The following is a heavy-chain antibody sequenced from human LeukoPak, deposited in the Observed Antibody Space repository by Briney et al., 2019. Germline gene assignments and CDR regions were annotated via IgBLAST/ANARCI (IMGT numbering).Heavy chain of an antibody. CDR1: GGFISSSSYY. CDR3: ARTTEEYSGSYFYY. Sequence: SETLSLTCTVSGGFISSSSYYWGWIRQPPGKGLEWIGSIYYSGSTYYNPSLKSRVTISVDTSKNQFSLKLSSVTAADTAVYYCARTTEEYSGSYFYYWGQGTLVTVSS. D-gene: IGHD1-26*01. J-gene: IGHJ4*02. CDR2: IYYSGST. V-gene: IGHV4-39*01.